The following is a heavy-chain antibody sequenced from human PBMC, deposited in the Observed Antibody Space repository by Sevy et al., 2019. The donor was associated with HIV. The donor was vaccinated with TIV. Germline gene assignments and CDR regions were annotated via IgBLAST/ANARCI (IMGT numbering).Heavy chain of an antibody. D-gene: IGHD3-22*01. CDR3: ATESIEGNYYDSSGFYDFYYYGMDV. V-gene: IGHV3-15*01. CDR1: GFTFSKNW. J-gene: IGHJ6*02. Sequence: GGSLRLSCLASGFTFSKNWMSWVRQAPGKGLEWVGRIKSKTEGGTTDYAAPVKGRFTILRDDSKNTLYLQRNSLKTEAKADYYWATESIEGNYYDSSGFYDFYYYGMDVWGQGTTVTVSS. CDR2: IKSKTEGGTT.